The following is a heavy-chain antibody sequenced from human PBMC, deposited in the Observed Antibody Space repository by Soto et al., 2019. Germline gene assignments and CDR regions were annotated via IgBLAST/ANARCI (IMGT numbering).Heavy chain of an antibody. CDR2: INPNGGST. CDR1: GYTFIHYY. J-gene: IGHJ4*02. D-gene: IGHD2-21*01. V-gene: IGHV1-46*01. CDR3: ARSLLQGDF. Sequence: QVQLVQSGAEVKKPGSSVKISCKASGYTFIHYYIHWVRQAPGQGLEWMAIINPNGGSTNYAQKFQGRVTVTSATSTTTVSMELNSLESDDTAVYFGARSLLQGDFWGQGTLVTVSS.